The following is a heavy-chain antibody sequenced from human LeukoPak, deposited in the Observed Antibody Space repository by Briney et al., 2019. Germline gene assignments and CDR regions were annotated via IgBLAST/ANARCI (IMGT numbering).Heavy chain of an antibody. V-gene: IGHV3-30*02. CDR1: GFTFSSYG. CDR2: IRYDGSNK. D-gene: IGHD3-10*01. CDR3: AKDRDVLLWFGELGH. J-gene: IGHJ4*02. Sequence: PGGSLRLSCAASGFTFSSYGMHWVRQAPGKGLEWVAFIRYDGSNKYYADSVKGRFTISRDNSKNTLYLQMNSLRAEDTAVYYCAKDRDVLLWFGELGHWGQGTLVTVSS.